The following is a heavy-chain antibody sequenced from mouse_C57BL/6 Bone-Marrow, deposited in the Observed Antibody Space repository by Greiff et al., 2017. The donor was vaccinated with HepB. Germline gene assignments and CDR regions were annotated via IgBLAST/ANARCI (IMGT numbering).Heavy chain of an antibody. CDR1: GYTFTEYT. D-gene: IGHD3-1*01. CDR2: FYPGSGSI. Sequence: QVQLKESGAELVKPGASVKLSCKASGYTFTEYTIHWVKQRSGQGLEWIGWFYPGSGSIKYNEKFQDKATLTADKSSSTVYMELSRLTSEDSAVYFCARHEERAGTFAYWGQGTLVTVSA. V-gene: IGHV1-62-2*01. CDR3: ARHEERAGTFAY. J-gene: IGHJ3*01.